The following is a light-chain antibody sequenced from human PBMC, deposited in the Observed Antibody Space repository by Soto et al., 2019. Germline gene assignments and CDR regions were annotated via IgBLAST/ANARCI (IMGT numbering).Light chain of an antibody. Sequence: QPVLTQSPSASASLGASVKLTCTLSSGHSSYAIAWHQQQPEKGPRYLLKLNSDGSHSKGDGIPDRFSGSSSGAERYLTISSLQSEDEADYDCQTWGTGVVFGGGTKLTVL. CDR1: SGHSSYA. J-gene: IGLJ2*01. CDR2: LNSDGSH. V-gene: IGLV4-69*01. CDR3: QTWGTGVV.